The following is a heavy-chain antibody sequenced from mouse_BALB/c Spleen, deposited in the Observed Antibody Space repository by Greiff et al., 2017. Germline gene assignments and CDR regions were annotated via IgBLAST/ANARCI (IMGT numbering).Heavy chain of an antibody. CDR3: ARNWAYWYFDV. CDR2: ILPGSGST. Sequence: QVQLQQSGAELMKPGASVKISCKATGYTFSSYWIEWVKQRPGHGLEWIGEILPGSGSTNYNEKFKGKATFTADTSSNTAYMQLSSLTSEDSAVYYCARNWAYWYFDVWGAGTTVTVSS. D-gene: IGHD4-1*01. CDR1: GYTFSSYW. V-gene: IGHV1-9*01. J-gene: IGHJ1*01.